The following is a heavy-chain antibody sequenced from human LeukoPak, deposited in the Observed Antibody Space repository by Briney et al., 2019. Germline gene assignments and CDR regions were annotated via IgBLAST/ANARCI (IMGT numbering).Heavy chain of an antibody. D-gene: IGHD6-19*01. V-gene: IGHV3-23*01. CDR3: ARDDGGIAVAGYDY. J-gene: IGHJ4*02. CDR1: GFSFSGTY. Sequence: GGSLRLSCAASGFSFSGTYMSWVRQAPGEGPEWVSGINKNGDETFYIDSVKGRFTISRDNSKNTLFLQISSLRAEDTAVYYCARDDGGIAVAGYDYWGQGILVTVSS. CDR2: INKNGDET.